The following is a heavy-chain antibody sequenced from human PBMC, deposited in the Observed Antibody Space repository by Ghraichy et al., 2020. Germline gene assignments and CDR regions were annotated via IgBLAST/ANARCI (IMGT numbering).Heavy chain of an antibody. J-gene: IGHJ4*02. D-gene: IGHD6-13*01. Sequence: SETLSLTCTVSGASLSSGSDYWSWVRQPAGKGLEWIAHIHSGGSTNYNPSLKGRVTISVDTSNNQFSLELTSVTAADTAVYYCAGDQSISWFYYWGQGTLVTVSS. CDR3: AGDQSISWFYY. CDR1: GASLSSGSDY. CDR2: IHSGGST. V-gene: IGHV4-61*09.